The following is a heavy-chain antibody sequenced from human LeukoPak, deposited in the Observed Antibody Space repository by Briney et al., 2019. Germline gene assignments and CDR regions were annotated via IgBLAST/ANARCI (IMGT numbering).Heavy chain of an antibody. D-gene: IGHD3-10*01. J-gene: IGHJ4*02. V-gene: IGHV4-39*01. Sequence: SETLSLTCTVSGGSISSSSYVWGWICQPPGKGLEWIGSIYYSGSTYYNPSLKNRVTISVDTSKNQFSLKLSSVTAADTAVYYCARLVRFTMVRGAHFDYWGQGTLVTASS. CDR2: IYYSGST. CDR1: GGSISSSSYV. CDR3: ARLVRFTMVRGAHFDY.